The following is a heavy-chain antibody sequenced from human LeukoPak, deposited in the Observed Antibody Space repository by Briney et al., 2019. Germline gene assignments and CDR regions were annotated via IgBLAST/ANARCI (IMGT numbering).Heavy chain of an antibody. CDR1: GGTFSSYA. Sequence: GASVKVSCKASGGTFSSYAISWVRQAPGQGLEWMGGLVPIFGTPDYAQKFQGRVTIFADKSTNTVYMELRGLTSDDTAVYYCARDRQAAPLYYYYGLDVWGKGTTVTVSS. CDR2: LVPIFGTP. CDR3: ARDRQAAPLYYYYGLDV. D-gene: IGHD6-25*01. V-gene: IGHV1-69*06. J-gene: IGHJ6*04.